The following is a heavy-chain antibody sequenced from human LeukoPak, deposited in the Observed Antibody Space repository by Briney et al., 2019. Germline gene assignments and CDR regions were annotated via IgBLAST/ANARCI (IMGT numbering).Heavy chain of an antibody. CDR3: AKDIVATKRPPTLDY. Sequence: ISGSGGSTYYADSVKGRFPISRDNSMNTLYLQMNSLRAEDTAVYYCAKDIVATKRPPTLDYWGQGTLVTVSS. V-gene: IGHV3-23*01. D-gene: IGHD5-12*01. CDR2: ISGSGGST. J-gene: IGHJ4*02.